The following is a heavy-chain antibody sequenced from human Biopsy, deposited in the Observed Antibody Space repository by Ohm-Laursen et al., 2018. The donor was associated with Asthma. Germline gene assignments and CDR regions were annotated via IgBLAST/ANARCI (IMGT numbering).Heavy chain of an antibody. D-gene: IGHD5-12*01. CDR2: ISYDGNHK. CDR3: AKRRGYSGHDNDY. Sequence: SLRLSCTASGFMFRSFRMHWVRQAPGKGLEWVAVISYDGNHKFYEDSVKGRFTISRDNSKNPLYLQMNSLRTEDTAVYYCAKRRGYSGHDNDYWGQGTLVIVSS. V-gene: IGHV3-30*18. CDR1: GFMFRSFR. J-gene: IGHJ4*02.